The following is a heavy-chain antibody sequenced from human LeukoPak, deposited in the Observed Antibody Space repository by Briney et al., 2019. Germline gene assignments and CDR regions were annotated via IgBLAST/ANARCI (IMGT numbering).Heavy chain of an antibody. D-gene: IGHD1-26*01. CDR1: GFTFTSYD. CDR3: ARARLRGVGATLEF. CDR2: IWYDGSYK. Sequence: GRSLRLSCVASGFTFTSYDMYWVRLAPGKGLECVAVIWYDGSYKSYADSVKGRFTISRDNSKSTLYLQMNSLRAEDTAVYYCARARLRGVGATLEFWGRGTVVTVSS. J-gene: IGHJ4*02. V-gene: IGHV3-33*01.